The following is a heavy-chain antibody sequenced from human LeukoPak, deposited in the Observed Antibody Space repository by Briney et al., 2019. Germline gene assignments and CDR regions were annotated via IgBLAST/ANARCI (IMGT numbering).Heavy chain of an antibody. V-gene: IGHV4-30-4*01. CDR2: IYYSGST. Sequence: PSETLSLTYTVSGGSISSSSYYWNWIRQPPGRGLEWIGHIYYSGSTYYNPPLKSRVTISVDTSKNHFSLKLSSVTAADTAVYFCARETGLYYFDYWGQGTLVTVSS. J-gene: IGHJ4*02. CDR3: ARETGLYYFDY. CDR1: GGSISSSSYY. D-gene: IGHD1-14*01.